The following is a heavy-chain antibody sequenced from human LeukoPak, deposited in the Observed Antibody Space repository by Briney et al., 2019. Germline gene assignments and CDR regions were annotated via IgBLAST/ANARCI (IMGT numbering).Heavy chain of an antibody. CDR2: ISAGAGTT. Sequence: GGSLRLSCAASGFSFTTYAMSWVRQAPGKGLEWVTTISAGAGTTYYADSVKGRFTISRDDSKNTVYLQMNSLRAEDTAVYYCAKGGGAEFDYWGQGTLVTVSS. J-gene: IGHJ4*02. CDR1: GFSFTTYA. D-gene: IGHD3-16*01. CDR3: AKGGGAEFDY. V-gene: IGHV3-23*01.